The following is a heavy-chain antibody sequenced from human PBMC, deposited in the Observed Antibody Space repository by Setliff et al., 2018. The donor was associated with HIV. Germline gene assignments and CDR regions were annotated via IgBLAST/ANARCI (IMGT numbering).Heavy chain of an antibody. J-gene: IGHJ4*02. D-gene: IGHD2-2*01. Sequence: ASVKVSCKASGYTFSRFGITWVRQAPGQGLEWMGWISVYNGNRDYALNFQGRVTLTTDTSASTAYMELASLRSDDTAVYYCARGGGLKPFGYQLDYWGQGTLVTVSS. CDR3: ARGGGLKPFGYQLDY. V-gene: IGHV1-18*01. CDR1: GYTFSRFG. CDR2: ISVYNGNR.